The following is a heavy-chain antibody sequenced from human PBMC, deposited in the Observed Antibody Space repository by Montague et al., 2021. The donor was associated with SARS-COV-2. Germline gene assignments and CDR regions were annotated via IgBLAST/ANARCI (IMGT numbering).Heavy chain of an antibody. Sequence: SETLSLTCTVSGGSITSSSYYWGWIRQPPGKGLEWIGTIFYTGNTYYNPSLKSRVTISVDTSKNQFSLKLSSVSAADTAFFYCASRRRGGVVKAKGDAFDIWGHGTMVTVSS. J-gene: IGHJ3*02. V-gene: IGHV4-39*01. CDR1: GGSITSSSYY. CDR3: ASRRRGGVVKAKGDAFDI. CDR2: IFYTGNT. D-gene: IGHD2-8*02.